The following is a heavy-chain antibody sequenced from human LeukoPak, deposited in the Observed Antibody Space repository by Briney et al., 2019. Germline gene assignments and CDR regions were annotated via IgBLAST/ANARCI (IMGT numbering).Heavy chain of an antibody. D-gene: IGHD6-19*01. CDR2: INTNAGNP. Sequence: ASVKVSCKASGYTFTRYAMNWVRQAPGQGLEWMGWINTNAGNPTYAQGFTGRFVFSLDTSVSTAYLQISSLKAEDTAVYYCSRSPYSSGWTHLNWFDPWGQGTLVTVSS. CDR3: SRSPYSSGWTHLNWFDP. CDR1: GYTFTRYA. J-gene: IGHJ5*02. V-gene: IGHV7-4-1*02.